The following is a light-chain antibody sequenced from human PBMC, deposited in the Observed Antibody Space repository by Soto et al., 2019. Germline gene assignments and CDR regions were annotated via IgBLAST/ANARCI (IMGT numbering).Light chain of an antibody. V-gene: IGLV2-14*01. J-gene: IGLJ3*02. CDR2: EVS. Sequence: QSVPTQPASVSGSPGQSITMFCTGTSSDVGGYNYVSWYQQHPGKAPKLIIYEVSNRPSGISKRFSGSKSANTASLTISGLQADDEAEYYFSSFTGSTTWVFGGGTKVTVL. CDR3: SSFTGSTTWV. CDR1: SSDVGGYNY.